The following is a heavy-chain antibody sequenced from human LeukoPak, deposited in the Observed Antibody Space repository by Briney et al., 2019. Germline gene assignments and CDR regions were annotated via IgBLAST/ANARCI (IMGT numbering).Heavy chain of an antibody. V-gene: IGHV1-46*01. CDR1: GFTFTSYY. D-gene: IGHD1-26*01. Sequence: ASVKVSCKASGFTFTSYYMHWVRQAPGQGLEWMGIINPSGDGTTYAQKFQGRVTITTDESTSTAYMELSSLRSEDTAVYYCARGAATARDAFDIWGQGTMVTVSS. J-gene: IGHJ3*02. CDR3: ARGAATARDAFDI. CDR2: INPSGDGT.